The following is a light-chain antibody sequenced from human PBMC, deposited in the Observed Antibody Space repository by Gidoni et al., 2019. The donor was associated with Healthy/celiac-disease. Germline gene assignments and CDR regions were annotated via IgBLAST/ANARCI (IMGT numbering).Light chain of an antibody. CDR2: DAS. V-gene: IGKV3-11*01. CDR3: QQRSNWPLT. Sequence: EIVFTPSPATLSLSPGERATLSCRASQIVSSYLAWYQQKPGQAPRLLIYDASNRATGIPARFSGSGSGTDFTLTISSLEPEDFAVYYCQQRSNWPLTFGGGTKVEIK. J-gene: IGKJ4*01. CDR1: QIVSSY.